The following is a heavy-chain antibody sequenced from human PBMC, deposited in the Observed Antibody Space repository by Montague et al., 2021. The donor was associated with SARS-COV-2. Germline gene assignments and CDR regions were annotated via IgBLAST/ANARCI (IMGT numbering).Heavy chain of an antibody. J-gene: IGHJ6*02. CDR1: GFSLGTSGVG. CDR2: IYWDDDK. CDR3: ARGPSDTYYYNGMDV. V-gene: IGHV2-5*02. Sequence: PALVKPTQTLTLACTFSGFSLGTSGVGVGWIRQPPGKALEWLALIYWDDDKRYSPSLKRRLTITKDTSKNQVVLTMTNMDPVDTATYYCARGPSDTYYYNGMDVWGRGTTVTVSS.